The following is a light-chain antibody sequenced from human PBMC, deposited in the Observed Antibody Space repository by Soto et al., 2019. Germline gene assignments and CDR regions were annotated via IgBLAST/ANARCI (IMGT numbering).Light chain of an antibody. CDR3: QQEWT. CDR1: QSISSW. V-gene: IGKV1-5*01. J-gene: IGKJ1*01. Sequence: DIQMTQAPSTLSASVGARVTITCRASQSISSWLAWYQQKPGKAPKLLIYDASSLESGVPSRFSGSGSGTEFTLTISSLQPDDFATYYCQQEWTFGQGTKVEIK. CDR2: DAS.